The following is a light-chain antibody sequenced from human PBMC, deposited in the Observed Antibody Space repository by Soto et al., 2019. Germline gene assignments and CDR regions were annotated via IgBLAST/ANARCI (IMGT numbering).Light chain of an antibody. CDR2: AAS. Sequence: DIQMTQSPSSLSASVGDRVTITCRASQNINSYLRWYQQKPGTAPNLLIYAASHLQSGVPSRFSGSGSGTAFNLTISSLQPEDFATYYCQQTYTTPLTFGQVTKVEIK. CDR1: QNINSY. V-gene: IGKV1-39*01. CDR3: QQTYTTPLT. J-gene: IGKJ1*01.